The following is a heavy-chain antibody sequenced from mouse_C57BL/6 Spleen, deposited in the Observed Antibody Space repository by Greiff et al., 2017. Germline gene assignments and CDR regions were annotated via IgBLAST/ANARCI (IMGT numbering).Heavy chain of an antibody. CDR2: ISDGGSYT. Sequence: DVQLVESGGGLVKPGGSLKLSCAASGFTFSSYAMSWVRQTPEKRLEWVATISDGGSYTYYPDNVKGRFTISRDNAKNNLYLQMSHLKSEDTAMYYCARDRGYYYGSRFAYWGHGALVTVSA. CDR1: GFTFSSYA. CDR3: ARDRGYYYGSRFAY. J-gene: IGHJ3*01. V-gene: IGHV5-4*01. D-gene: IGHD1-1*01.